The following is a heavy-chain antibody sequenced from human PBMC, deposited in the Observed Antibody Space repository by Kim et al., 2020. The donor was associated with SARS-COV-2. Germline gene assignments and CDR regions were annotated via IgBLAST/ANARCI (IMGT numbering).Heavy chain of an antibody. V-gene: IGHV1-69*01. D-gene: IGHD3-16*01. CDR3: ARGGDYNWFDP. J-gene: IGHJ5*02. CDR2: IIPVFGIT. CDR1: GGTFITHG. Sequence: VKVSCKASGGTFITHGINWVRQAPGQGLEWMGGIIPVFGITNYAQKFQGRVLITADESTRTAYMELSSLRSDDTAVYYCARGGDYNWFDPWGQGTLVTVSS.